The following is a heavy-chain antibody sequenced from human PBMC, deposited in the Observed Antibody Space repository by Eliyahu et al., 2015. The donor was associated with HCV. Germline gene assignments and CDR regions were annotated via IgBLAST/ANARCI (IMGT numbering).Heavy chain of an antibody. CDR1: GFSLSTSGVG. V-gene: IGHV2-5*02. D-gene: IGHD3-10*01. CDR2: IYWDDDK. J-gene: IGHJ6*02. Sequence: QITLKESGPTLVKPTQTLTLTCTFSGFSLSTSGVGVGWIRQPPGKALEWLALIYWDDDKRYSPSLKSRLTITKDTSKNQVVLTMTNMDPVDTATYYCAHRPPYTMVRGVDYYYGMDVWGQGTTVTVSS. CDR3: AHRPPYTMVRGVDYYYGMDV.